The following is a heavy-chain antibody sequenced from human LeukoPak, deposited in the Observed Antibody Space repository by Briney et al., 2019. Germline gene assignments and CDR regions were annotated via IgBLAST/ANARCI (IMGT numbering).Heavy chain of an antibody. Sequence: GGSLRLSCAASGFTFSSYDIHWVRQAPGKGLEWVAVISFDGSHKYYADSVTGRFTISRDNSKNTLYLQMDSLRTDDTAMYYCARDFGITWAQYYFDYWGQGTLVTVSS. CDR1: GFTFSSYD. J-gene: IGHJ4*02. D-gene: IGHD3-10*01. CDR3: ARDFGITWAQYYFDY. V-gene: IGHV3-30*19. CDR2: ISFDGSHK.